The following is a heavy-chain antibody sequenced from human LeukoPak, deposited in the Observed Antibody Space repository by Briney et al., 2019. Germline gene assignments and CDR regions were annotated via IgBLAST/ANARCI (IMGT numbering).Heavy chain of an antibody. CDR3: ASLWGSGSGPPKYYFDH. V-gene: IGHV4-59*08. CDR1: GGSISNYY. Sequence: SETLSLTCSVSGGSISNYYWSWIRQPPGKGLEWFGFISYSGTTNYNPSLKSRVAMSMDTSKNQFSLELNSVTAADTAVYYCASLWGSGSGPPKYYFDHWGQGTPVTVSS. J-gene: IGHJ4*02. CDR2: ISYSGTT. D-gene: IGHD5-12*01.